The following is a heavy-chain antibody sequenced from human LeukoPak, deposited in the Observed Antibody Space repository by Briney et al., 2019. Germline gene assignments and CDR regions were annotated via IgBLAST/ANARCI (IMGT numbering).Heavy chain of an antibody. V-gene: IGHV4-59*01. D-gene: IGHD6-6*01. Sequence: PSETLSLTCTVSGGSISSYYWNWIRQPPGKGLEWIGYIYYSGSTNYNPSLKSRVTISVDTSKNQFSLKLSSVTAADTAVYYCARAVYSSSRATTSFDYWGQGTLVTVSS. CDR1: GGSISSYY. J-gene: IGHJ4*02. CDR3: ARAVYSSSRATTSFDY. CDR2: IYYSGST.